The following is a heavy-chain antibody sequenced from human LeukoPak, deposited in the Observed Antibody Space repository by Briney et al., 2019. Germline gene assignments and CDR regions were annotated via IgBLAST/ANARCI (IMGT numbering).Heavy chain of an antibody. Sequence: ASVKVSCRASVYTVTSYDINWGRQATGPGLEWMGYMNPNSSNTGYAQKFQGRVTITTNTSISTAYMELSSLRSEDTAVYYCAREGFEYWGQGTLVIVS. J-gene: IGHJ4*02. CDR3: AREGFEY. V-gene: IGHV1-8*03. CDR1: VYTVTSYD. CDR2: MNPNSSNT.